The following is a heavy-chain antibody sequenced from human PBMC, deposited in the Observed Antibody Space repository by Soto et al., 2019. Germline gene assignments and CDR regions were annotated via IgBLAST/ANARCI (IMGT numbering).Heavy chain of an antibody. Sequence: PGGSLRLSCAASGFTFSSYAMSWVRQAPGQGLEWVSAISGSGGSTYYADSVKGRFTISRDNSKNTLYLQMNSLRAEDTAVYYCAKDFSVGVVVAATRGYYGMDVWGQGTTVTVSS. CDR2: ISGSGGST. V-gene: IGHV3-23*01. D-gene: IGHD2-15*01. J-gene: IGHJ6*02. CDR3: AKDFSVGVVVAATRGYYGMDV. CDR1: GFTFSSYA.